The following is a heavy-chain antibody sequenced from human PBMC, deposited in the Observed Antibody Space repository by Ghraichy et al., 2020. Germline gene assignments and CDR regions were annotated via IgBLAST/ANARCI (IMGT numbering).Heavy chain of an antibody. CDR3: ARVPGGSSYYYYAMDV. D-gene: IGHD3-10*01. CDR1: GGFISTSSYY. CDR2: IYNSGST. V-gene: IGHV4-31*03. J-gene: IGHJ6*02. Sequence: LRLSCTVSGGFISTSSYYWTWIRHHPGKGLEWIGYIYNSGSTYNTYYSPSLKSRVSISVDTSKNQFSLSLTSVTAADTAVYYCARVPGGSSYYYYAMDVWGPGTTVTVSS.